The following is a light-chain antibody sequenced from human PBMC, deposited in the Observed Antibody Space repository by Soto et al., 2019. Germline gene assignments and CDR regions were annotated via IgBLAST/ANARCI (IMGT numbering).Light chain of an antibody. J-gene: IGKJ1*01. CDR3: QQYGSSQWT. CDR1: QSVSNSY. Sequence: VLTQSPGTLSLSPGERATLSCRASQSVSNSYLAWYQQTPGQAPRLLIYAASSRATGIPDRFSGSGSGTDFTLTISRLEPEDFAVYYCQQYGSSQWTFGQGTKVEIK. CDR2: AAS. V-gene: IGKV3-20*01.